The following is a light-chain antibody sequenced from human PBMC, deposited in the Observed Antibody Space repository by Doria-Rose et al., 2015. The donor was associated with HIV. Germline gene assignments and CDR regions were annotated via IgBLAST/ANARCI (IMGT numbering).Light chain of an antibody. CDR1: QSFSSTY. V-gene: IGKV3-20*01. J-gene: IGKJ1*01. CDR2: DVS. CDR3: HQYGTSWT. Sequence: TQSPGTLSLSPGERATLSCRASQSFSSTYLTWYQQKPGQAPSLLIYDVSSRTTGIRDSFSASGSGTDFTLTINRLEPEDFALYYCHQYGTSWTFGQGTKVEI.